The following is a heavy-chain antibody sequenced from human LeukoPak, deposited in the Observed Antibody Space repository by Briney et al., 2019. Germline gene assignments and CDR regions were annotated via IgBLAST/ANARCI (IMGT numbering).Heavy chain of an antibody. CDR3: AREVRAFDY. D-gene: IGHD4-11*01. J-gene: IGHJ4*02. V-gene: IGHV7-4-1*02. CDR1: VYTFTSYA. CDR2: INTNTGNP. Sequence: ASVKVSCKACVYTFTSYAMNWVRQVPGQGLEWMGWINTNTGNPTYAQGFTGRFVFSLDTSVSTAYLQISSLKAEDTAVYYCAREVRAFDYWGQGTLVTVSS.